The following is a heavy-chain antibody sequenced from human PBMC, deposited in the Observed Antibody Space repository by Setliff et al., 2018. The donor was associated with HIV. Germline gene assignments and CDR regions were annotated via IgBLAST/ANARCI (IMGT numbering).Heavy chain of an antibody. CDR2: IYHTGST. CDR1: GFSISSRYY. CDR3: ARSIVPVASGYYYFEY. D-gene: IGHD3-3*01. J-gene: IGHJ4*02. Sequence: SETLSLTCDVSGFSISSRYYWGWIRQPPGNGLEWIGSIYHTGSTYYKPSLKSRVTISVDTSKNQFSLWLSSVAAGDTAVYYCARSIVPVASGYYYFEYWGQGTLVTVSS. V-gene: IGHV4-38-2*01.